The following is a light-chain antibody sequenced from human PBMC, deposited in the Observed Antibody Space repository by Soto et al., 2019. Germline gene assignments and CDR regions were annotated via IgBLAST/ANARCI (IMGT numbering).Light chain of an antibody. CDR3: QQYGSSPLFT. CDR1: QSVSSSY. CDR2: GAS. V-gene: IGKV3-20*01. Sequence: EIVLTQSPGTLSLSSGERATLSCRASQSVSSSYLAWYQQKPGQAPRLLIYGASNRATGIPDRLGGSGSGTDFTLTISRLEPEDFAVYYCQQYGSSPLFTFGPGTKVHI. J-gene: IGKJ3*01.